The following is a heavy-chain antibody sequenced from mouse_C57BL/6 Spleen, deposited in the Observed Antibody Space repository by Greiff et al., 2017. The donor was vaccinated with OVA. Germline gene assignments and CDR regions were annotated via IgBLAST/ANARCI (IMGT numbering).Heavy chain of an antibody. D-gene: IGHD1-1*01. Sequence: QVQLQQPGAELVKPGASVKMSCKASGYTFTSYWITWVKQRPGQGLEWIGDIYPGSGSPNYNETFKSKATLTVDTASSTAYMQLSSLTSEDSAVYYCARDYGRGAMDYWGQGTSVTVSS. CDR1: GYTFTSYW. V-gene: IGHV1-55*01. CDR3: ARDYGRGAMDY. J-gene: IGHJ4*01. CDR2: IYPGSGSP.